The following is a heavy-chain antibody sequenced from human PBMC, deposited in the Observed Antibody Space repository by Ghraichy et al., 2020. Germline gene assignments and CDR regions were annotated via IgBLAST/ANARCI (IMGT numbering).Heavy chain of an antibody. CDR1: GDSISNHY. D-gene: IGHD4-17*01. Sequence: GSLRLSCSVSGDSISNHYWNWIRQPAGKGLEWIARIYISGSTNYNPSLRSRITMSVDRSKNQFSLKLTSVTAADTAVYYCVRDRDVTTAFDYWGQGTQVTVSS. CDR3: VRDRDVTTAFDY. J-gene: IGHJ4*02. CDR2: IYISGST. V-gene: IGHV4-4*07.